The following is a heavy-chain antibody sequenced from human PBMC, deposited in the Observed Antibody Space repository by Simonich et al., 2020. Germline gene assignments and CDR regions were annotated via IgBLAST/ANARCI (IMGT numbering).Heavy chain of an antibody. D-gene: IGHD6-6*01. CDR2: IKKKGSEK. J-gene: IGHJ3*02. V-gene: IGHV3-7*01. CDR3: AREGIAARDAFDI. CDR1: GFTFSSYW. Sequence: EVQLVESGGGLVQPGGSLRLSCAASGFTFSSYWMSWVRQAPGKGRERGTNIKKKGSEKYYVDSVKGRFTSSRDNAKNSLYLQMNSLRAEDTAVYYCAREGIAARDAFDIWGQGTMVTVSS.